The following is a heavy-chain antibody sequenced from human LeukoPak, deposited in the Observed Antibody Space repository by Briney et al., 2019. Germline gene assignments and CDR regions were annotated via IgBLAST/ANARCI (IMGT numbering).Heavy chain of an antibody. D-gene: IGHD6-13*01. J-gene: IGHJ4*02. CDR3: ARAVAAAGDY. V-gene: IGHV3-30-3*01. CDR1: GFTFSRYA. Sequence: GRSLRLSCAASGFTFSRYAMHWVRQAPGEGLEWVALTSFDGSNQYYVDFVKGRFIISRDNSKNTLYLQMNSLRPEDTALYYCARAVAAAGDYWGQGTLVTVSS. CDR2: TSFDGSNQ.